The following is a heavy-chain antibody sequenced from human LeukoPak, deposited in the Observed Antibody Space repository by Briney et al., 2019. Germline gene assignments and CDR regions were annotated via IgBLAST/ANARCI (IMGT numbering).Heavy chain of an antibody. CDR1: GYTFTSYG. CDR3: ARDLVGATTFDY. J-gene: IGHJ4*02. Sequence: ASVKVSCKASGYTFTSYGISWVRQASGQGLEWMGWISAYNGNTNYAQKLQGRVTMTTDTSTSTAYMELRSLRSDDTAVYYCARDLVGATTFDYWGQGTLVTVSS. D-gene: IGHD1-26*01. V-gene: IGHV1-18*04. CDR2: ISAYNGNT.